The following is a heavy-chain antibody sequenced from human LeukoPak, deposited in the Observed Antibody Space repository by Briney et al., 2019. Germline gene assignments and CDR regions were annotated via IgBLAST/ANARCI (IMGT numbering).Heavy chain of an antibody. D-gene: IGHD6-13*01. CDR3: ARGLFAGYSSSWYD. CDR1: GGSFSGYY. J-gene: IGHJ4*02. CDR2: INHSGST. V-gene: IGHV4-34*01. Sequence: SETLSLTCDVYGGSFSGYYWSWIRQPPGKGLEWIGEINHSGSTNYNPSLKSRVTISVDTSKNQFSLKLSSVTAADTAVYYCARGLFAGYSSSWYDWGQGTLVTVSS.